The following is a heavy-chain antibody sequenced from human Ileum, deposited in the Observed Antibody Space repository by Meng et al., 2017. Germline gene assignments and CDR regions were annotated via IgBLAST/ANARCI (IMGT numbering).Heavy chain of an antibody. D-gene: IGHD7-27*01. Sequence: QVQLQESGPGLVRPAETLSLICTVSGGSVSSDGFRWCWVRQPPGKGLEWIGYASTNYNPSLKSRVTISLDTSKNQFSLELSSVTAADTAVYYCARDHWGSLDYWGQGSLVTVSS. CDR2: AST. CDR3: ARDHWGSLDY. J-gene: IGHJ4*02. CDR1: GGSVSSDGFR. V-gene: IGHV4-61*08.